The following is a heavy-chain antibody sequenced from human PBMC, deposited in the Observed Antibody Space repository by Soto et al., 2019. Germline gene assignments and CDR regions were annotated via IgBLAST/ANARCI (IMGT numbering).Heavy chain of an antibody. CDR1: RGSISSGTYY. J-gene: IGHJ4*02. CDR3: ARHPPGLLLKGYVEY. CDR2: IYYSGNT. D-gene: IGHD3-10*01. V-gene: IGHV4-39*01. Sequence: SETLSLTCTVSRGSISSGTYYWGWIRQPPGKGLEWIGSIYYSGNTYYNPSLKSRVTISVDTSKNQFSLKLSSVTAADTAVYYCARHPPGLLLKGYVEYWGQGTLVTVSS.